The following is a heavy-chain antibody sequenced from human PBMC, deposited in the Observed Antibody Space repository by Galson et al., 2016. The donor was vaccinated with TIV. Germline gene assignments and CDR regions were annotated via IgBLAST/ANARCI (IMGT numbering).Heavy chain of an antibody. CDR1: GYTFNTHG. V-gene: IGHV1-18*01. CDR2: ISAYNGDT. D-gene: IGHD5-12*01. CDR3: ARDREVNSGFDPAY. J-gene: IGHJ4*02. Sequence: SVKVSCKASGYTFNTHGLSWVRQAPGQGLEWMGWISAYNGDTFYAQRPQGRLTMTTDTSTNTAYTELNSLTFDDTAIYYCARDREVNSGFDPAYWGQGTLVTVSS.